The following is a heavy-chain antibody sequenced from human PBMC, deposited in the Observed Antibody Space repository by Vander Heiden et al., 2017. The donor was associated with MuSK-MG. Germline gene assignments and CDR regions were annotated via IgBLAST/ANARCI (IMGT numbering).Heavy chain of an antibody. CDR2: IRYDGSNK. J-gene: IGHJ4*01. D-gene: IGHD3-22*01. Sequence: QGQLVESGGGVVQPGGSLRLSCAASGFTFSSYGMHWVRQAPGKGLEWVAFIRYDGSNKYYADSVKGRFTISRDNSKNTLYLQMNSLRAEDTAVYYCATPHYYDSSGYFYWVHGTLVTVSS. CDR3: ATPHYYDSSGYFY. CDR1: GFTFSSYG. V-gene: IGHV3-30*02.